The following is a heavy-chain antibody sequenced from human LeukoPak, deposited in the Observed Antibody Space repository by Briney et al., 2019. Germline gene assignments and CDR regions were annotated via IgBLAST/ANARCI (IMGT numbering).Heavy chain of an antibody. CDR2: INSGGGST. Sequence: GGSLRLSCVASGFPFSSYWMHWVRQAPGKGLEWVSRINSGGGSTAYTESVKGRFTISRDNAKKTVYLQMNSLRAEDTAVYYCARVLSGEMATDWGQGTLVTVSS. CDR3: ARVLSGEMATD. D-gene: IGHD5-24*01. CDR1: GFPFSSYW. J-gene: IGHJ4*02. V-gene: IGHV3-74*01.